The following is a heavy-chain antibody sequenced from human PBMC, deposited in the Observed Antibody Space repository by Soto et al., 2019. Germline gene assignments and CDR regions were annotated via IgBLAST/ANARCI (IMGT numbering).Heavy chain of an antibody. D-gene: IGHD4-17*01. CDR2: ISGSGDST. Sequence: QPGGSLRLSCAASGFTFSTYAMSWVRQAPGKGLEWVSAISGSGDSTYSADSVRGRFTISRDNSINTLYLQMNNLGYEDTAVYYCARPRGYGVFDAYDIWGQGTMVTVSS. CDR1: GFTFSTYA. V-gene: IGHV3-23*01. CDR3: ARPRGYGVFDAYDI. J-gene: IGHJ3*02.